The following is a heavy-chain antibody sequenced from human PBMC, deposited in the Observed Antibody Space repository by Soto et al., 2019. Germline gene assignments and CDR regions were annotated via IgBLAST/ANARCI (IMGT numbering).Heavy chain of an antibody. V-gene: IGHV3-30-3*01. CDR1: GFTFSSYA. J-gene: IGHJ4*02. CDR3: ARPYSSSWYGDFDY. CDR2: ISYDGSNK. Sequence: QVQLVESGGGVVQPGRSLRLSCAASGFTFSSYAMHWVRQAPGKGLEWVAVISYDGSNKYYADSVKGRFTISRDNSKNTLYLQRNSLRAEDTAVYYCARPYSSSWYGDFDYWGQGTLVTVSS. D-gene: IGHD6-13*01.